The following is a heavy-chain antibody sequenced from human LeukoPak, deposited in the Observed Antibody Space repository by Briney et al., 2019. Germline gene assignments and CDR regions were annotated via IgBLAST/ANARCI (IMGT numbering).Heavy chain of an antibody. D-gene: IGHD6-13*01. J-gene: IGHJ4*02. Sequence: SVKVSCKASGCTFTSSAMQWVRQARGQRLEWIGWIVVGSGNTNYAQKFQERVTITRDMSTSTAYMELSSLRSEDTAVYYCAAGLAAAGPSSFDYWGQGTLVTVSS. V-gene: IGHV1-58*02. CDR3: AAGLAAAGPSSFDY. CDR1: GCTFTSSA. CDR2: IVVGSGNT.